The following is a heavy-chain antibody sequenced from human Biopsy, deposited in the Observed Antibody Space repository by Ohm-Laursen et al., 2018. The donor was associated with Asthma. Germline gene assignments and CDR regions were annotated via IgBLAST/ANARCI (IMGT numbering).Heavy chain of an antibody. CDR2: IYYSGTT. CDR1: SGSGGYMRSGNYY. D-gene: IGHD6-13*01. J-gene: IGHJ6*02. CDR3: VRGSSSWHHGPFHYYYGLDV. Sequence: TLSLTCSLSSGSGGYMRSGNYYWGWIRQPRGKGLEWIGSIYYSGTTYYNPSLESRVTVSADTSKNQFSLKLTSVTAADTAVYYCVRGSSSWHHGPFHYYYGLDVWGQGTTATVSS. V-gene: IGHV4-39*01.